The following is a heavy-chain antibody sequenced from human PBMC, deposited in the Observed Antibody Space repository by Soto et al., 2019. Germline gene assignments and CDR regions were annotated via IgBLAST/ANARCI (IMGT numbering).Heavy chain of an antibody. CDR1: GGTFSSYA. D-gene: IGHD6-19*01. CDR2: LIPIFGTA. Sequence: QVQLVQSGAAVKKPGYSVKVSCKASGGTFSSYAISWVRQAPGQGLEWMGGLIPIFGTANDAQKFQGRVTITADESTSTAYLELSSLGSEDTSVYYCARDKVEEQWLSFGFDYWGQGTLVTVSS. J-gene: IGHJ4*02. V-gene: IGHV1-69*01. CDR3: ARDKVEEQWLSFGFDY.